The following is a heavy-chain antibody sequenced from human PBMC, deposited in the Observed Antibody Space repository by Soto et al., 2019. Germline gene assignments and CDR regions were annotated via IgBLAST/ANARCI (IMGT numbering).Heavy chain of an antibody. CDR3: AREGYDSSGYETSFDY. Sequence: QVQLVESGGGVVQPGRSLRLSCAASGFTFSSYGMHWVRQAPGKGLEWVAGIWYDGSNKYYADSVKGRFTISRDNSKNTLYLKMNSLRAEDTAVYYCAREGYDSSGYETSFDYWGQGTLVTVSS. V-gene: IGHV3-33*01. CDR2: IWYDGSNK. CDR1: GFTFSSYG. J-gene: IGHJ4*02. D-gene: IGHD3-22*01.